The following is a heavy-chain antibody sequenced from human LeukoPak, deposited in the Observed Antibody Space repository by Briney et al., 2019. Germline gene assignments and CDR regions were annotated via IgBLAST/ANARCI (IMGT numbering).Heavy chain of an antibody. CDR1: GGSLNGHY. Sequence: SETLSLTCAVYGGSLNGHYWSWIRQPPGKGLEWIGEGSESGGTKFNPSLKSRVTISADTSKYQFSLKLISVTAADTAVYYCARAGPDRAFDVWGQGTMVTVSS. J-gene: IGHJ3*01. D-gene: IGHD3-22*01. CDR2: GSESGGT. CDR3: ARAGPDRAFDV. V-gene: IGHV4-34*01.